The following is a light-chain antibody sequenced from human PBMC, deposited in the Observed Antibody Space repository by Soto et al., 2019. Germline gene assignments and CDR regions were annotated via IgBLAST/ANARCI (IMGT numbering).Light chain of an antibody. J-gene: IGKJ2*01. CDR2: GAS. V-gene: IGKV3-15*01. CDR1: QSVSSN. Sequence: EIVMTQSPATLSLSPGERATLSCRASQSVSSNLAWYQQKPGQAPRLLIYGASTRATGIPARFSGSGSGTEFTLTISSLQSEDFAVYYCQQYNNCHPYPFGQRTNQEIK. CDR3: QQYNNCHPYP.